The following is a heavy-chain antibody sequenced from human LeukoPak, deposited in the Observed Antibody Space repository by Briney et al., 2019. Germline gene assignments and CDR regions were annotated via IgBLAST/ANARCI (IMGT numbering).Heavy chain of an antibody. CDR2: IYSSGST. J-gene: IGHJ5*02. CDR3: ARDSLVRGVRWFDP. Sequence: SETLSLTCTVSDGSITSYYWSWIRQPAGKGLEGIGRIYSSGSTNYNPSLKSRVTMSVDTSKNQFSLKLTSVTAADTAVYYCARDSLVRGVRWFDPWGQGTLVTVSS. V-gene: IGHV4-4*07. CDR1: DGSITSYY. D-gene: IGHD3-10*01.